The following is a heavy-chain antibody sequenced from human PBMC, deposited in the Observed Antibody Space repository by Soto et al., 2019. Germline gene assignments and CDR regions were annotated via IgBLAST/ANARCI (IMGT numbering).Heavy chain of an antibody. CDR3: TRGPRPSSSGTGAY. D-gene: IGHD1-26*01. CDR1: GFIFSMYW. Sequence: PGGSLRLSCEASGFIFSMYWMHWVRQVPGKGPVWLARINEDGSTTTYADYVTGRFTISRDNDKNTLYLQLDSLRVEDSALYYCTRGPRPSSSGTGAYWGQGSLVTVSS. J-gene: IGHJ4*02. V-gene: IGHV3-74*03. CDR2: INEDGSTT.